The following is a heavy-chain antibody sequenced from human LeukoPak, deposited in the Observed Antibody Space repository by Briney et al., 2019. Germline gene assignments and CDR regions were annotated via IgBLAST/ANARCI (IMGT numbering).Heavy chain of an antibody. D-gene: IGHD3-22*01. V-gene: IGHV1-2*02. CDR3: AREDSSGYDY. CDR2: INPNSGGT. Sequence: ASVKVSFEASGYTFTGYYMHWVRQAPGQGLEWMGWINPNSGGTNYAQNFQGRVTMTRDTSISTAYMEVSRLRSDDTAVYYCAREDSSGYDYWGQGTLVTVSS. J-gene: IGHJ4*02. CDR1: GYTFTGYY.